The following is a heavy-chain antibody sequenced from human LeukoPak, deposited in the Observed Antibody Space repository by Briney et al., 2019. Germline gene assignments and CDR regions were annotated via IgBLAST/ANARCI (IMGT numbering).Heavy chain of an antibody. Sequence: PGGSLRLSCAASGFTFSTYGMNWVRQAPGKGLEWVSYISSSSSTIYYADSVKGRFTISRDNAKNSLYLQMNSLRAEDTAVYYCARDSRYFPPRYYYYYIDVWGKGTTVTVSS. CDR1: GFTFSTYG. V-gene: IGHV3-48*01. CDR3: ARDSRYFPPRYYYYYIDV. CDR2: ISSSSSTI. J-gene: IGHJ6*03. D-gene: IGHD1-14*01.